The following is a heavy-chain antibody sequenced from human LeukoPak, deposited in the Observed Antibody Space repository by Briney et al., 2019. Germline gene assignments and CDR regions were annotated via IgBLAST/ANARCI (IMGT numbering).Heavy chain of an antibody. CDR3: TRGILSGWYYFDY. D-gene: IGHD6-19*01. V-gene: IGHV4-59*01. J-gene: IGHJ4*02. CDR2: IYYSGST. Sequence: SETLSLTCTVSGGSISSYYWSWIRQPPGKGLEWIGNIYYSGSTNYNPSLKSRVTISVDTSKNQFSLKLSSVTAADTAVYYCTRGILSGWYYFDYWGQGTLVTVSS. CDR1: GGSISSYY.